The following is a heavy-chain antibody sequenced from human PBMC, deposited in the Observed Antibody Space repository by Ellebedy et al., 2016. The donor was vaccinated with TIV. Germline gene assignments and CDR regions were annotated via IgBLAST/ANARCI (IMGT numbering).Heavy chain of an antibody. J-gene: IGHJ5*02. CDR3: GRDGVTGNGRWDWLDP. V-gene: IGHV3-74*01. Sequence: PGGSLRLSCAASGFTLSSYWMHWVRQAPGKGLVWVSRSSSDGRSTSYADSVKGRFTISRDNSRNTLYLQMNSLRVEDSAIYYCGRDGVTGNGRWDWLDPWGQGTLVTVSS. CDR2: SSSDGRST. CDR1: GFTLSSYW. D-gene: IGHD2-21*02.